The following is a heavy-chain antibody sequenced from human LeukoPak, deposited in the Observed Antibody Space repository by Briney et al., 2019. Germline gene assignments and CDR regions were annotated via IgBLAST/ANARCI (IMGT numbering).Heavy chain of an antibody. Sequence: GASVKVSCKVSGYTLTELSMHWVRQAPGKGLEWMGGFDPEDGETIYAQKFQGRVTMTEDTSTDTAYMELSSLRSEDTAVYYCATATKGYCSGGSCYYPLISAFDIWGQGTMVTVSS. D-gene: IGHD2-15*01. CDR3: ATATKGYCSGGSCYYPLISAFDI. CDR2: FDPEDGET. V-gene: IGHV1-24*01. J-gene: IGHJ3*02. CDR1: GYTLTELS.